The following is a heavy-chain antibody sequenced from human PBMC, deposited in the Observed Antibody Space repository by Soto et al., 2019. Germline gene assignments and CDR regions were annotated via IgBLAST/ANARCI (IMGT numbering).Heavy chain of an antibody. CDR1: GGSIGSGGYS. CDR3: ARDRKGDGYNYFDY. J-gene: IGHJ4*02. D-gene: IGHD5-12*01. V-gene: IGHV4-30-2*01. CDR2: IYHSGST. Sequence: SETLSLTCAVSGGSIGSGGYSWSWIRQPPGKGLEWIGYIYHSGSTYYNPSLKSRVTISVDRSKNQFSLKLSSVTAADTAVYYCARDRKGDGYNYFDYWGQGTLVTVSS.